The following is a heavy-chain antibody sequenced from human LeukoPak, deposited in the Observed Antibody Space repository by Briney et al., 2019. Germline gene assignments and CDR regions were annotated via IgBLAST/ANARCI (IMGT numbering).Heavy chain of an antibody. J-gene: IGHJ4*02. CDR2: IVPVVAMA. V-gene: IGHV1-69*02. D-gene: IGHD3-10*01. Sequence: ASVKVSCKASGDTFNSHTISWVRQSPGQGLEWMGRIVPVVAMAHYSQQFQDRVTITADKSSSTVYMEVSSLRFEDTAIYYCARGISRLEYWGQGTLVTVST. CDR1: GDTFNSHT. CDR3: ARGISRLEY.